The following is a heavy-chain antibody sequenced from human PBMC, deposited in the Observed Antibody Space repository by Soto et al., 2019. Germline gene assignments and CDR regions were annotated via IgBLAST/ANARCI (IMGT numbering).Heavy chain of an antibody. CDR2: IIPIFGTT. CDR3: ARGNHRWLQLWYFDL. J-gene: IGHJ2*01. V-gene: IGHV1-69*12. D-gene: IGHD6-19*01. Sequence: QVQLVESGAEVKKPGSSVKVSCKASGGTFSSYPISWVLQAPGQGLEWMGGIIPIFGTTNYAQKFQGRVTITADESTSTAYMELSSLRSEDTAVFYCARGNHRWLQLWYFDLWGRGTLVTVSS. CDR1: GGTFSSYP.